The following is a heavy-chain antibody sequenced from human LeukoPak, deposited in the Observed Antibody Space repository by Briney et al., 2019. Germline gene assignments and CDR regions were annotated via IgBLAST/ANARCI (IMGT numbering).Heavy chain of an antibody. V-gene: IGHV3-23*01. CDR1: GFTFSSYA. Sequence: GGSLRLSCAASGFTFSSYAMSWVRQAPGKGLEWVSGVSGSGGSTYYADSVKGRFTISRDNSKNTLYLQMNSLRAEDTAVYYCAKDLDIVATITGNWGQGTLVTISS. CDR2: VSGSGGST. CDR3: AKDLDIVATITGN. D-gene: IGHD5-12*01. J-gene: IGHJ4*02.